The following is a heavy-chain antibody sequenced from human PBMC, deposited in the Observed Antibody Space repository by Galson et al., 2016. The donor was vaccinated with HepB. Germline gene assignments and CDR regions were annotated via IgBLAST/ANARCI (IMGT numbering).Heavy chain of an antibody. D-gene: IGHD3-3*01. J-gene: IGHJ4*02. Sequence: SLRLSCAASGFTFSQAWVSWVRQTPGKGLEWVGHIKSKTDGGTTNYAAPVEGRFTISRDDSKNTLYLLMNSLKFEDTAVYYCTTEINGWRFFDYWGQGTLVTVSS. V-gene: IGHV3-15*01. CDR2: IKSKTDGGTT. CDR1: GFTFSQAW. CDR3: TTEINGWRFFDY.